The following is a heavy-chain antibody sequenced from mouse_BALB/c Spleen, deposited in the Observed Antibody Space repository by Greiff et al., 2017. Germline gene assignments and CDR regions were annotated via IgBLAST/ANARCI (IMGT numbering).Heavy chain of an antibody. CDR1: GYTFTSYA. V-gene: IGHV1-14*01. D-gene: IGHD1-1*01. J-gene: IGHJ3*01. CDR3: ARTFHYYGSSGFAY. Sequence: VQLQQSGPELVKPGASVKMSCKASGYTFTSYAMHWVKQKPGQGLEWIGYINPYNDGTKYNEKFKGKATLTSDKSSSTAYMELSSLTSEDSAVYYCARTFHYYGSSGFAYWGQGTLVTVSA. CDR2: INPYNDGT.